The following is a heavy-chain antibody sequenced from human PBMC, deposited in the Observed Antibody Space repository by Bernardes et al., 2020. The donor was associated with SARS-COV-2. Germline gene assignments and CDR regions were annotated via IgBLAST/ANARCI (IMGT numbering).Heavy chain of an antibody. CDR3: VRGPSGGYGRFDY. CDR2: INPDGSTT. J-gene: IGHJ4*02. V-gene: IGHV3-74*01. D-gene: IGHD5-12*01. Sequence: GGSLRLSCAASGFTCSSYWMHWVRQAPGKGLVWVSRINPDGSTTTYADSVKGRFTISRDNAKNTLYLQMNSLRAEDTAVYYCVRGPSGGYGRFDYWGQGALVTVSS. CDR1: GFTCSSYW.